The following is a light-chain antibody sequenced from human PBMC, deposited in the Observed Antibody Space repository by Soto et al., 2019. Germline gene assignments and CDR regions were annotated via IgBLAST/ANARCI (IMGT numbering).Light chain of an antibody. CDR3: QHNSSSST. CDR2: KAC. CDR1: QTISSC. V-gene: IGKV1-5*03. Sequence: DIQMTQSPSTLSGSVGERVTITCRASQTISSCLAGYRQKPGEAPKLLIYKACTLRSGVPSRFSGSGCGTEIPLTISSLQDDDFATYYQQHNSSSSTFGQGTKVDIK. J-gene: IGKJ1*01.